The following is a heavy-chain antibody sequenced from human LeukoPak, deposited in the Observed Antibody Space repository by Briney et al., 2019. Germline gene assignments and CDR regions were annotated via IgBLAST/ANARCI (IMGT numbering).Heavy chain of an antibody. J-gene: IGHJ4*02. Sequence: PSETLSLTCTVSGGSISSYYWGWIRQPPGKGLEWIGYIYYSGSTNYNPSLKSRVTISVDTSKNQFSQKLSSVTAADTAVYYCARDASSSWSYFDYWGQGTLVTVSS. D-gene: IGHD6-13*01. V-gene: IGHV4-59*01. CDR3: ARDASSSWSYFDY. CDR2: IYYSGST. CDR1: GGSISSYY.